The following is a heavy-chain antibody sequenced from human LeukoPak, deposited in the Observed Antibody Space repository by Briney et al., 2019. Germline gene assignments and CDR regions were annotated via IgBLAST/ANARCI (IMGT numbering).Heavy chain of an antibody. J-gene: IGHJ4*02. CDR3: AKRGSGYPSDH. CDR2: IYHSGST. D-gene: IGHD5-12*01. CDR1: GGSISSTNW. Sequence: PSETLSLTCAVSGGSISSTNWWSWVRQPPGEGLEWIGEIYHSGSTNYNPSLKSRVTISVDKSKNHFSLKLSSVTAADTAVYYCAKRGSGYPSDHWGQGTLVTVSS. V-gene: IGHV4-4*02.